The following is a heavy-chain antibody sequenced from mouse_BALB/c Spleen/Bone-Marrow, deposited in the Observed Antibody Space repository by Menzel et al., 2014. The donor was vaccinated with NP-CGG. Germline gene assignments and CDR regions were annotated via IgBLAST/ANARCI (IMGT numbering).Heavy chain of an antibody. D-gene: IGHD1-1*01. J-gene: IGHJ2*01. CDR3: AGSFYGSTFDY. V-gene: IGHV5-6-2*01. Sequence: EVQRVESGGGLVKLGGSLKLSCAASGFTFSSYYMSWVRQTTEKRLELVGPINRKGDKTYYPDTVKGRFSTSRDTAKNTLYLRLSSLKSEHPALYYCAGSFYGSTFDYWGQGTTLTVSS. CDR1: GFTFSSYY. CDR2: INRKGDKT.